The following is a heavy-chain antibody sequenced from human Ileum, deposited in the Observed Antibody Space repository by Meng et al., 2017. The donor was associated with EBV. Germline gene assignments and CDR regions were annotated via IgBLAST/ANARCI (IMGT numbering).Heavy chain of an antibody. J-gene: IGHJ4*02. CDR3: RHAYCNDDGCTDH. Sequence: QLQLQESGPGPVKPSENLSLTCAVYGGPLSGYDWSWIRQSPGRGLEWLGQIKDTGGGGYNPSLKSRMTMSADTSTNQFSLKLTSVTAADTAVYFCRHAYCNDDGCTDHWGQGSLVTVSA. CDR2: IKDTGGG. V-gene: IGHV4-34*10. D-gene: IGHD2-21*01. CDR1: GGPLSGYD.